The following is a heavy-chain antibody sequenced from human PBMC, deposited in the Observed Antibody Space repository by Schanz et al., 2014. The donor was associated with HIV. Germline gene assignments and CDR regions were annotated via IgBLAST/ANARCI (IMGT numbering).Heavy chain of an antibody. J-gene: IGHJ6*02. CDR3: AKTSITLGMDV. V-gene: IGHV3-23*04. CDR2: ISGGSGST. D-gene: IGHD1-20*01. Sequence: VQLGESGGGVVQPGGSLRLSCAASGFTFSNYGMQWARQAPGKGLEWGSSISGGSGSTFYADSVKGRFTISRVNSKNTLYLQMNSLRAEDTAIYYCAKTSITLGMDVWGQGTTVTVSS. CDR1: GFTFSNYG.